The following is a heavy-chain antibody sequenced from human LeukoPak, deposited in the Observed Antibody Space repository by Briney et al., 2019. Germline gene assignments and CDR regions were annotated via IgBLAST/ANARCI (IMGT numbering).Heavy chain of an antibody. J-gene: IGHJ4*02. Sequence: GGSLRLSCAASGFTFSSYTMNWVRQAPGKGLEWVSSISSGSSYIYYADSMKGRFTISRDNAKNSLYLQMNSLRAEDAAVYYCARAGSGDYWGQGTLVTVSS. D-gene: IGHD2-15*01. V-gene: IGHV3-21*01. CDR3: ARAGSGDY. CDR2: ISSGSSYI. CDR1: GFTFSSYT.